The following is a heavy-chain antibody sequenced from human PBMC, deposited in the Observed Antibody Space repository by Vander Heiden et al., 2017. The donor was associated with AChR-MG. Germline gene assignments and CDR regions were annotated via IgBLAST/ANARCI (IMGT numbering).Heavy chain of an antibody. CDR1: GGSFSGYY. V-gene: IGHV4-34*01. Sequence: QVQLQQWGAGLLKPSETLSLTCAVYGGSFSGYYWSWIRQPPGKGLEWIGEINHSGSTNYNPSLKSRVTISVDTSKNQFSLKLSSVTAADTAVYYCARVRVRGIGTITRHPFDYWGQGTLVTVSS. J-gene: IGHJ4*02. D-gene: IGHD1-1*01. CDR3: ARVRVRGIGTITRHPFDY. CDR2: INHSGST.